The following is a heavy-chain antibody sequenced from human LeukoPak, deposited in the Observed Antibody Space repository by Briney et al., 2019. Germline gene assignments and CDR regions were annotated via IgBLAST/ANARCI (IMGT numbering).Heavy chain of an antibody. Sequence: PSETLSLTCAVYGGSFSGYYWSWIRQPPGKGLEWIGEINHSGSTNYNPFLKSRVTISVDTSKNQFSLKLSSVTAADTAVYYCARERAVAGLDYWGQGTLVTVSS. CDR2: INHSGST. J-gene: IGHJ4*02. CDR1: GGSFSGYY. CDR3: ARERAVAGLDY. D-gene: IGHD6-19*01. V-gene: IGHV4-34*01.